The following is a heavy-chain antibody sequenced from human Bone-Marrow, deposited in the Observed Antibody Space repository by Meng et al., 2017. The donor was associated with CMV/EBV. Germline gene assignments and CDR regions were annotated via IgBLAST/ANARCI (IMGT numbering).Heavy chain of an antibody. V-gene: IGHV1-69*10. CDR1: GGTFSSYA. Sequence: SVKVSCKASGGTFSSYAISWVRQAPGQGLEWMGGIIPILGIANYAQKFQGRVMITADKSTSTAYMELSSLRSEDTAVYYCARAIFVRGYQLRGAFDIWGQGTMVTVAS. CDR2: IIPILGIA. D-gene: IGHD2-2*01. CDR3: ARAIFVRGYQLRGAFDI. J-gene: IGHJ3*02.